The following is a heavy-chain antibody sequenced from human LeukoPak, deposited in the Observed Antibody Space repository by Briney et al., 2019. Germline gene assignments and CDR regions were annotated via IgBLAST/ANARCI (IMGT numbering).Heavy chain of an antibody. Sequence: PGGSLRLSCAASGFTFSDYYMSWIRQAPGKGLEWVSYISSSGSTIYYADSVKGRFTISRDNAKNSLYLQMNSLRAEDTAVYYCARDPTAIPESGAFDIWAKGQWSPSLQ. D-gene: IGHD2-21*02. V-gene: IGHV3-11*01. CDR1: GFTFSDYY. CDR2: ISSSGSTI. J-gene: IGHJ3*02. CDR3: ARDPTAIPESGAFDI.